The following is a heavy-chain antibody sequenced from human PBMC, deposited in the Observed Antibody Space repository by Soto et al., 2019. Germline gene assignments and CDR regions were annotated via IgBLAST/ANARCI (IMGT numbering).Heavy chain of an antibody. CDR1: GYTFTSYG. Sequence: QVQLVQSGAEVKKPGASVKVSCKASGYTFTSYGISWVRQAPGQGLEWMGWISAYNGNTNYAQKLQGRVTMTTDTSTSTAYMELRSLRSDDTAVYYCARDLWYYDIVTGYYRAHFDYWGQGTLVTVSS. CDR3: ARDLWYYDIVTGYYRAHFDY. CDR2: ISAYNGNT. V-gene: IGHV1-18*01. D-gene: IGHD3-9*01. J-gene: IGHJ4*02.